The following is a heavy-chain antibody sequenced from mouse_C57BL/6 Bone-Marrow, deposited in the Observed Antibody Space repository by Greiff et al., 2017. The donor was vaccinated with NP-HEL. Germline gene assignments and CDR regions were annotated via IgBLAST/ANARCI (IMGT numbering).Heavy chain of an antibody. CDR2: IDPETGGT. Sequence: QVQLQQSGAELVRPGASVTLSCKASGYTFTDYEMHWVKQTPVHGLEWIGAIDPETGGTAYNQKFKGKAILTADKSSSTAYMELRSLTSEDSAFYYCYDYDSFAYWGQGTLVTVSA. CDR3: YDYDSFAY. CDR1: GYTFTDYE. D-gene: IGHD2-4*01. J-gene: IGHJ3*01. V-gene: IGHV1-15*01.